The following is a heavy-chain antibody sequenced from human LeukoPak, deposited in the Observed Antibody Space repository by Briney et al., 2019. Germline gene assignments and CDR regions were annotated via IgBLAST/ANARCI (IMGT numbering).Heavy chain of an antibody. CDR3: AREIVGARRYGMDV. J-gene: IGHJ6*02. CDR2: ISSSSSYI. CDR1: GFTFSSSS. D-gene: IGHD1-26*01. Sequence: PGGSLRVSCAASGFTFSSSSMNWVRQAPGKGLEWVSSISSSSSYIYFADSVKGRFTISRDNSKNTLYLQMNSLRAEDTAVYYCAREIVGARRYGMDVWGQGTTVTVSS. V-gene: IGHV3-21*01.